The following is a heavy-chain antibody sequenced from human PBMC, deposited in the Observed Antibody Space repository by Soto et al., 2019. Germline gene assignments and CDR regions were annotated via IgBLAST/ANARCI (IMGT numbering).Heavy chain of an antibody. D-gene: IGHD1-7*01. Sequence: PSETLSLTCEVSGGSISSGAYSWSWIRQPPGKGLEWMGYIYHSGSTYYNPSLKNRVTISVDRSKNQFSLKLTSVTAADTAVYYCARNSIIGTTAFQYGPDVWGQGTTVTVSS. CDR3: ARNSIIGTTAFQYGPDV. CDR2: IYHSGST. CDR1: GGSISSGAYS. J-gene: IGHJ6*02. V-gene: IGHV4-30-2*01.